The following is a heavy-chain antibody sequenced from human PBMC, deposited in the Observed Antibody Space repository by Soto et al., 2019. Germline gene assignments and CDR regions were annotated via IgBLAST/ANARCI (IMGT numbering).Heavy chain of an antibody. D-gene: IGHD3-10*01. CDR2: ISYDGSNK. V-gene: IGHV3-30*03. CDR3: VRASWDAFDI. CDR1: GFTFSSYG. Sequence: QVQLVESGGGVVQPGRSLRLSCAASGFTFSSYGMHWVRQAPGKGLEWVAVISYDGSNKYYADSVKGRFTISRDNSKNPLYLQMNSLRAEGKAVYFCVRASWDAFDIWGQGTMVTVSS. J-gene: IGHJ3*02.